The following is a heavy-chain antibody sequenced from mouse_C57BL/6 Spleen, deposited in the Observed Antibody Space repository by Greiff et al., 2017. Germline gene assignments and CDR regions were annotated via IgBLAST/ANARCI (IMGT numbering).Heavy chain of an antibody. Sequence: QVQLQQSGPELVKPGASVKISCKASGYAFSSSWMNWVKQRPGKGLEWIGRIYPGDGDTNYNGKFKGKATLTADKSSSTAYMQLSSLTSEDSAVYFCARSPIYYYGSSYIYWYFDVWGTGTTVTVSS. D-gene: IGHD1-1*01. CDR1: GYAFSSSW. V-gene: IGHV1-82*01. CDR2: IYPGDGDT. CDR3: ARSPIYYYGSSYIYWYFDV. J-gene: IGHJ1*03.